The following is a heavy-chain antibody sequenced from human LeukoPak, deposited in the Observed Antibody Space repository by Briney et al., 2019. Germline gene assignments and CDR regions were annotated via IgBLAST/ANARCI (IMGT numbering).Heavy chain of an antibody. V-gene: IGHV3-7*01. CDR1: GFTFSSYW. J-gene: IGHJ3*02. CDR3: ARVGAPNYYDSSGYYAFDI. D-gene: IGHD3-22*01. Sequence: GGSLRLSCAASGFTFSSYWMSWVRQAPGKGLEWVANIKQDGSEKYYVDSVKGRFTISRDNAKNSLYLQMNSLRAEDTAVYYCARVGAPNYYDSSGYYAFDIWGQGTMVTASS. CDR2: IKQDGSEK.